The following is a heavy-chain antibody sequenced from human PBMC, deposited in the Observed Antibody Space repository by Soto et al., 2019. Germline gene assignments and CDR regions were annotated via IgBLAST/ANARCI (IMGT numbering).Heavy chain of an antibody. J-gene: IGHJ3*02. CDR1: GGSINSGAYY. Sequence: SETLSLTCTVSGGSINSGAYYWGWIRQHPVRGLEWIGYIYYSGSTYYNPSLKSRVSMSLDTSKNQFSLKLSSVTAADTAVYYCARWETGTPALDAFDIWGQGTMVTVSS. V-gene: IGHV4-31*03. CDR2: IYYSGST. D-gene: IGHD1-1*01. CDR3: ARWETGTPALDAFDI.